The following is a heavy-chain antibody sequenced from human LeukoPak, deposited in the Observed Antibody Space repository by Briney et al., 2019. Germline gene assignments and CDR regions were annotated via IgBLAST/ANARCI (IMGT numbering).Heavy chain of an antibody. D-gene: IGHD1-26*01. CDR1: GGSFSGYY. J-gene: IGHJ5*02. CDR3: AREWELLPYNWFDP. Sequence: SETLSLTCAVYGGSFSGYYWSWIRQPPGKGLEWIGEINHSGSTNYNPSLKSRVTISVDTSKNQFSLKLSSVTAADTAVYYCAREWELLPYNWFDPWGQGTLVTVFS. V-gene: IGHV4-34*01. CDR2: INHSGST.